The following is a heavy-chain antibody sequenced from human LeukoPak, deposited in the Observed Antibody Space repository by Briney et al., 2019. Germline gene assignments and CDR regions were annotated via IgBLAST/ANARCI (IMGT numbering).Heavy chain of an antibody. V-gene: IGHV3-74*01. CDR3: AGGPASGSYGY. D-gene: IGHD1-26*01. CDR2: INSDGSST. CDR1: GFTFSSYW. Sequence: GGSLRLSCAASGFTFSSYWMHWVRQAPGKGLVWVSRINSDGSSTSYADSVKGRFTISRDNAKNTLYLQMNSLRAEDTAVYYCAGGPASGSYGYWGQGTLVTVSS. J-gene: IGHJ4*02.